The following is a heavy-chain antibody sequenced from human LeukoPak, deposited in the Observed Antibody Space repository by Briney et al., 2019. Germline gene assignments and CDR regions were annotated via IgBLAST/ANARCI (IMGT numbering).Heavy chain of an antibody. D-gene: IGHD3-22*01. CDR2: IKSKTDGGTT. V-gene: IGHV3-15*01. Sequence: GGSLRLSCAASGFTFSNAWMSWVRQAPGKGLEWVGRIKSKTDGGTTDYAAPVKGRFTISRDDSKNTLYLQMNSLKTEDTAVYYCTTDPGTHLYYDSSGYYVDYWGQGALVTVSS. CDR3: TTDPGTHLYYDSSGYYVDY. CDR1: GFTFSNAW. J-gene: IGHJ4*02.